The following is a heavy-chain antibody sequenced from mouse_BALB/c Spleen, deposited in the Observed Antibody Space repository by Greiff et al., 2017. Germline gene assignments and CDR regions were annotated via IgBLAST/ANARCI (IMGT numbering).Heavy chain of an antibody. CDR3: ARDRNYDNFDY. D-gene: IGHD2-4*01. CDR1: GYSITSGYY. CDR2: ISYDGSN. J-gene: IGHJ2*01. Sequence: VQLQQSGPGLVKPSQSLSLTCSVTGYSITSGYYWNWIRQFPGNKLEWMGYISYDGSNNYNPSLKNRISITRDTSKNQFFLKLNSVTTEDTATYYCARDRNYDNFDYWGQGTTLTVSS. V-gene: IGHV3-6*02.